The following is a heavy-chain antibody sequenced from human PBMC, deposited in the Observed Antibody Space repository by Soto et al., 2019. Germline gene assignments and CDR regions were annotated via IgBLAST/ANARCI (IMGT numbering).Heavy chain of an antibody. D-gene: IGHD2-15*01. Sequence: SETLSLTCAVYGGSFSGYYWSWIRQPPGKGLEWIGEINHSGSTNYNPSLKSRVTISVDTSKNQFSLKLSSVTAADTAVYYCARPGDRWFHKFDAFDIWGKVTMVT. CDR1: GGSFSGYY. CDR2: INHSGST. J-gene: IGHJ3*02. CDR3: ARPGDRWFHKFDAFDI. V-gene: IGHV4-34*01.